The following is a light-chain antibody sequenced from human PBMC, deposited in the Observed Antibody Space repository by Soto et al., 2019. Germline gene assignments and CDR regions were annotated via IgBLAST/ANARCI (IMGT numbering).Light chain of an antibody. V-gene: IGLV2-8*01. J-gene: IGLJ2*01. CDR1: SSDVGGYNY. CDR2: EVS. Sequence: QSVLTXPPSASGSPGQSVTISCTGTSSDVGGYNYVSWYQQHPGKAPKLMIYEVSKRPSGVPDRFSGSKSGNTASLTVSGLQAEDEADYYCSSYAGSNNFDVVFGGGTKVTVL. CDR3: SSYAGSNNFDVV.